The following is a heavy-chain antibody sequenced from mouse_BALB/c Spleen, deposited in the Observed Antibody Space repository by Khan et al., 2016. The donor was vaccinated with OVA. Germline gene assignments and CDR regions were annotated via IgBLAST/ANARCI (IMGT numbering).Heavy chain of an antibody. CDR2: INPGSGDT. CDR1: GYAFSDYL. D-gene: IGHD3-2*02. Sequence: QVQLQQSGAELVRPGTSLKVSCKASGYAFSDYLIEWLKQRPGQGLEWIGMINPGSGDTKYNEKFKAKATLTADKSSRTAYMQRSRLTSDDSAVYFCARSGYGFGAYWGQGTLVTVSA. V-gene: IGHV1-54*01. CDR3: ARSGYGFGAY. J-gene: IGHJ3*01.